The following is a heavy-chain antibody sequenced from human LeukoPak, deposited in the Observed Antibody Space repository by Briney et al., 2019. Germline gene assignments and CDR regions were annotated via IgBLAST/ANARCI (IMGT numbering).Heavy chain of an antibody. CDR1: GYTFTSYG. J-gene: IGHJ6*02. V-gene: IGHV1-18*01. Sequence: GASVKVSCKASGYTFTSYGISWVRQAPGQGPEWMGWISAYNGNTNYAQKLQGRVTMTTDTSTSTAYMELRSLRSDDTAVYYCARDCSGGSCYPGYYGMDVWGQGTTVTVSS. CDR2: ISAYNGNT. CDR3: ARDCSGGSCYPGYYGMDV. D-gene: IGHD2-15*01.